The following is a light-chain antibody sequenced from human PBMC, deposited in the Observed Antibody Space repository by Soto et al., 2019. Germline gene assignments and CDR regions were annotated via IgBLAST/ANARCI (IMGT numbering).Light chain of an antibody. CDR2: GAS. CDR1: QSINSA. J-gene: IGKJ4*01. Sequence: EIEMTQSPATLSVSPGERATLSCRASQSINSALAWYQQKPGQSPRLLIHGASTRATGIPTRFSGSGSGTEFTLTINSLQSEDLAVYYCQHYNKWPPWLTFGGGTKLEI. CDR3: QHYNKWPPWLT. V-gene: IGKV3-15*01.